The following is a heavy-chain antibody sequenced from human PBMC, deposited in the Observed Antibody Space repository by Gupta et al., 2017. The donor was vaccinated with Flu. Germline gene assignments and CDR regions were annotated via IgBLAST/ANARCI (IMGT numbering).Heavy chain of an antibody. J-gene: IGHJ6*02. D-gene: IGHD2-2*01. CDR2: ISSSSSYT. Sequence: QVQLVESGGGLVKPGGSLRLSCAASGFTFSDYYMSWIRQAPGKGLEWVSYISSSSSYTNYADSVKGRFTISRDNAKNSLYLQMNSLRAEDTAVYYCAITFPVVPAGDGMDVWGQGTTVTVSS. V-gene: IGHV3-11*05. CDR3: AITFPVVPAGDGMDV. CDR1: GFTFSDYY.